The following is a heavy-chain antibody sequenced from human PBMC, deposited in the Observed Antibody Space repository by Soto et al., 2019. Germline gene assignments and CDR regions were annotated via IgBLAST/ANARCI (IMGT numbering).Heavy chain of an antibody. J-gene: IGHJ4*02. CDR2: ISGSDGKT. CDR1: GFSFGSYA. V-gene: IGHV3-23*01. Sequence: LRLSCAASGFSFGSYALSWVRQAPGKGLEWVSAISGSDGKTFYADSVKGRFSISRDTSQNTLYLQMNSLRADDTAIYYCARWSYLDYWGQGTRVTVSS. CDR3: ARWSYLDY. D-gene: IGHD3-3*01.